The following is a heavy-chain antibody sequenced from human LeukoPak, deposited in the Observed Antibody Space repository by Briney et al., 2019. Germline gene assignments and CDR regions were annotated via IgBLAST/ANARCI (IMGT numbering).Heavy chain of an antibody. CDR3: AKDRHSGISTAATLGVDS. J-gene: IGHJ4*02. D-gene: IGHD6-13*01. V-gene: IGHV3-30-3*01. CDR1: GFTFTNYA. Sequence: GGSLRLSCAASGFTFTNYAMHWVRQAPGKGLEWVAVISSDGSNDYYADSVKGRFTISRDNSNDTLYLQMNSLRGEDTAVYYCAKDRHSGISTAATLGVDSWGQGTLVTVSS. CDR2: ISSDGSND.